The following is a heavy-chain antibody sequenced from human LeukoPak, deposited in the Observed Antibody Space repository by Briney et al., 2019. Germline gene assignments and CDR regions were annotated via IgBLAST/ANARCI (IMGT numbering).Heavy chain of an antibody. CDR3: ARGPYSGSYSNWFDP. V-gene: IGHV3-21*01. D-gene: IGHD1-26*01. J-gene: IGHJ5*02. CDR1: GFPFSSYS. CDR2: ISSSSSYI. Sequence: PGGSLRLSCGASGFPFSSYSMHWVRQAPGKGLEWVSSISSSSSYIYYADSVKGRFTSSRDNAKNSLYLQMNSLRAEDTAVYYCARGPYSGSYSNWFDPWGQGTLVTVSS.